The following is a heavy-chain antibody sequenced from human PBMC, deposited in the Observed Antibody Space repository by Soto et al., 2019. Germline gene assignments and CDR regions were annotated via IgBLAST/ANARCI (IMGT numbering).Heavy chain of an antibody. CDR3: AREGIISSSSPIPLDY. V-gene: IGHV3-48*03. Sequence: GGSLRLSCAASGFTFSSYEMNWVRQAPGKGLEWVSYISSSGSTIYYADSVKGRFTISRDNAKNSLYLQMNSLRAEDTAVYYCAREGIISSSSPIPLDYWGQGTLVTVS. D-gene: IGHD6-6*01. CDR1: GFTFSSYE. J-gene: IGHJ4*02. CDR2: ISSSGSTI.